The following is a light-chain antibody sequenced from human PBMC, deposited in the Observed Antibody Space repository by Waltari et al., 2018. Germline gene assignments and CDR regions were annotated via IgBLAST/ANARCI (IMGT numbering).Light chain of an antibody. V-gene: IGLV2-11*01. CDR1: SNDVGGYAF. Sequence: QSALTQPRSVSGSPGQSVTIACTGSSNDVGGYAFVSWYQLHPGKAPKLVIYGVTKRPSGVPDRFSGAKSANTASLTISGLQSEDEADYYCCSSIGATSDWVFGGGTRVTVL. CDR2: GVT. CDR3: CSSIGATSDWV. J-gene: IGLJ3*02.